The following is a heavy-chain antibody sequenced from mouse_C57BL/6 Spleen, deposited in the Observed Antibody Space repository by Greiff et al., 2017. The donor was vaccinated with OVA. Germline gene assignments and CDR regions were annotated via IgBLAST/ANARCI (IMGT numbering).Heavy chain of an antibody. J-gene: IGHJ3*01. CDR2: INPNYGTT. D-gene: IGHD1-1*01. CDR3: ARSGGSSPTWFAY. CDR1: GYSFTDYN. Sequence: VQLQQSGPELAKPGASVKISCKASGYSFTDYNMNWVKQSNGKSLEWIGVINPNYGTTSYNQKFKGKATLTVDQSSSTAYMQLNSLTSGDSAVYSGARSGGSSPTWFAYWGQGTLVTVSA. V-gene: IGHV1-39*01.